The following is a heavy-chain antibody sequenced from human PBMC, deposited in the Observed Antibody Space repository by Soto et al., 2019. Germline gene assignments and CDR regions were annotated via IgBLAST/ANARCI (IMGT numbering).Heavy chain of an antibody. J-gene: IGHJ3*02. CDR3: ARGSDSVVVVAASGSAFDI. V-gene: IGHV1-2*04. CDR2: INPNSGGT. Sequence: ASVKVSCKASGYTFTGYYMHWVRQAPGQGLEWMGWINPNSGGTNYAQKFQGWVTMTRDTSISTAYMELSRLRSDDTAVYYCARGSDSVVVVAASGSAFDIWGQGTMVTVSS. D-gene: IGHD2-15*01. CDR1: GYTFTGYY.